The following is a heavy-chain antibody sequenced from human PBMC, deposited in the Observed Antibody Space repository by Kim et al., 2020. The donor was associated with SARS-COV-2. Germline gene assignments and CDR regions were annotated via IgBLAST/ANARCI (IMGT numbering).Heavy chain of an antibody. Sequence: GGSLRLSCAASGVTFSSYGMSWVRQAPGKGLEWVANIKQDGREKYYVDSVKGRFTISRDNAKNSLYLQMNSLRAEDTAVYYCAREVLRYFDWLFNPVDDWGQGTLVTVSS. CDR3: AREVLRYFDWLFNPVDD. D-gene: IGHD3-9*01. CDR2: IKQDGREK. V-gene: IGHV3-7*03. J-gene: IGHJ4*02. CDR1: GVTFSSYG.